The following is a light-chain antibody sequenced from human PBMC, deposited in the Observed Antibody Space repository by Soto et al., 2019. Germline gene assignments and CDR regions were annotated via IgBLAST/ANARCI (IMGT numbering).Light chain of an antibody. CDR3: QQYENLPPT. J-gene: IGKJ4*01. CDR1: QDINNF. V-gene: IGKV1-33*01. CDR2: DTS. Sequence: DIRMTQSPSSLSASVGDRITITCQASQDINNFLNWYQQKPGKAPRLLIYDTSNVEGGVPSRFGGTGSGTDFTFTISSLQPEDIATYYCQQYENLPPTFGGGTKVEIK.